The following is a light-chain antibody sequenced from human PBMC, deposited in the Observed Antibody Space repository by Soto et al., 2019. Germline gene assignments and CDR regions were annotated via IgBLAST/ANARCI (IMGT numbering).Light chain of an antibody. Sequence: IVLTQSPGTLSLSPGERATLSCRASQSVSSSYLAWYQHKPGQAPRLLIYGASSRATGIPDRFSGSGSGTDFNLTVSRLEPEAFAVYYCHQDGSSPWTFGQGTKVDIK. CDR1: QSVSSSY. CDR2: GAS. CDR3: HQDGSSPWT. J-gene: IGKJ1*01. V-gene: IGKV3-20*01.